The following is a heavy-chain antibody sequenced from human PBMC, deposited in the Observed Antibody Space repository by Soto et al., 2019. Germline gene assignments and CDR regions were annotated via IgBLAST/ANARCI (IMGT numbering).Heavy chain of an antibody. CDR1: GYTFTGYY. CDR3: ARSRLTRDDAFDI. Sequence: ASVKVSCKASGYTFTGYYMHWVRQAPGQGLEWMGWINPNSGGTNYAQKFQGRVTMTRDTSISTAYMELSRLRSDDTAVYYCARSRLTRDDAFDIWGQGTMVTVSS. CDR2: INPNSGGT. D-gene: IGHD5-12*01. V-gene: IGHV1-2*02. J-gene: IGHJ3*02.